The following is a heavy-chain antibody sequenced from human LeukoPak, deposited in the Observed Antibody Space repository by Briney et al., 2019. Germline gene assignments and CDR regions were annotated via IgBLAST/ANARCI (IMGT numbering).Heavy chain of an antibody. V-gene: IGHV4-4*09. Sequence: SDTLSLTCTVSGGSISSYYWSWIRQPPGKGLEWIGYIYTSGSTNYNPSLKSRVTISVDTSKNQFCLKLSSVTAADTAVYYCASGYSSSWYYWGQGTLVTVSS. CDR2: IYTSGST. CDR1: GGSISSYY. D-gene: IGHD6-13*01. CDR3: ASGYSSSWYY. J-gene: IGHJ4*02.